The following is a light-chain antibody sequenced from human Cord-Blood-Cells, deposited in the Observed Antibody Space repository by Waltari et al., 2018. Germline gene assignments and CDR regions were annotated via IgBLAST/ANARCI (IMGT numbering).Light chain of an antibody. CDR3: SSYTSSSTLYV. V-gene: IGLV2-14*01. Sequence: QSITISCTGTSSDVVGYNYVSWYQQHPGKAPKLMIYEVSNRPSGVSNRFSGSKSGNTASLTISGLQAEDEADYYCSSYTSSSTLYVFGTGTKVTVL. J-gene: IGLJ1*01. CDR1: SSDVVGYNY. CDR2: EVS.